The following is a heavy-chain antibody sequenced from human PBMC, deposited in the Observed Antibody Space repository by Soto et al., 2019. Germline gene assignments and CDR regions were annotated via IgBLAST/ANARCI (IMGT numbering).Heavy chain of an antibody. J-gene: IGHJ4*02. D-gene: IGHD6-13*01. CDR2: INAGNGNT. CDR1: GYTFTSYA. V-gene: IGHV1-3*01. CDR3: AMGIAAAGTMDY. Sequence: ASVKVSCKASGYTFTSYAMHWVRQAPGQRLEWMGWINAGNGNTKYSQKFQGRVTITRDTSASTAYMELSSLRSEDTAVYYCAMGIAAAGTMDYWGQGTLVTVS.